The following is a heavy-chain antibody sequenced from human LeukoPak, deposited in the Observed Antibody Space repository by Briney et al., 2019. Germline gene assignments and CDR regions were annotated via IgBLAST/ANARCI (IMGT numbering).Heavy chain of an antibody. D-gene: IGHD7-27*01. V-gene: IGHV4-39*07. CDR2: IYYSGST. CDR3: ARFTGDQVDY. CDR1: GGSISSSSYY. Sequence: SETLSLTCTVSGGSISSSSYYWGWIRQPPGKGLEWIGSIYYSGSTYYNPSLKSRVTISVDTSKNQFSLKLSSVTAADTAVYYCARFTGDQVDYWGQGTLVTVSS. J-gene: IGHJ4*02.